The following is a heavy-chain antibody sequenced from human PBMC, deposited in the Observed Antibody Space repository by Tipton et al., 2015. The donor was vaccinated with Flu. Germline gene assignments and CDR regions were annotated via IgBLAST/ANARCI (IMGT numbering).Heavy chain of an antibody. CDR1: GFSFSDYH. CDR3: ARDSGVVIAADDGGLDV. CDR2: ISGGGTSK. Sequence: SLRLSCAASGFSFSDYHMTWIRQAPGQGLERVSYISGGGTSKHYADSVKGRFTISRDNARRSLFLQMNSLRAEDTAVYYCARDSGVVIAADDGGLDVWGQGTMVTVSS. D-gene: IGHD2-2*01. V-gene: IGHV3-11*01. J-gene: IGHJ3*01.